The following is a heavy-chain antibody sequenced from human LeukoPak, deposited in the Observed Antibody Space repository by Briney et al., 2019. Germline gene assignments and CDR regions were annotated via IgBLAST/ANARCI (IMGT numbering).Heavy chain of an antibody. CDR2: IYTTGST. CDR3: ARDRRYCSGGSCYINWFDP. J-gene: IGHJ5*02. D-gene: IGHD2-15*01. Sequence: SQTLSLTCTVSGGSISSGSYYWSWIRQPAGKGLEWIGRIYTTGSTNYNPSLKSRVTISVDTSKNQFSLKLSSVTAADTAVYYCARDRRYCSGGSCYINWFDPWGQGTLVTVSS. CDR1: GGSISSGSYY. V-gene: IGHV4-61*02.